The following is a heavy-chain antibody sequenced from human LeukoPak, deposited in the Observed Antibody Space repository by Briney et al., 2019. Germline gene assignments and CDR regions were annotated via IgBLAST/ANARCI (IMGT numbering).Heavy chain of an antibody. CDR1: GDSIRTYY. J-gene: IGHJ4*02. D-gene: IGHD2-15*01. CDR2: IYYSGST. CDR3: ARGCSSGTCPLDY. V-gene: IGHV4-59*01. Sequence: SETLSLTCTVSGDSIRTYYWSWIRLPPGKGPEWIGYIYYSGSTNYNPSLKSRVTISVDTSKNQSSLKLNSVTAADTAVYYCARGCSSGTCPLDYWGQGTLVTVSS.